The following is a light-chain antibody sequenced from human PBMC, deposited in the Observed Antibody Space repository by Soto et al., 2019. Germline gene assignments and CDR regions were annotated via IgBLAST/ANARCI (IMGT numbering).Light chain of an antibody. V-gene: IGKV3-20*01. J-gene: IGKJ3*01. Sequence: EIVLKQSPGTLSLSPGERATLSCRASQSISSSYLAWYQQKPGQAPRLLVYGASSRATGIPDRFSGSGSGTDFTLTISRLEPEDFSVYYCQQYGSSRFTFGPGTKVDI. CDR3: QQYGSSRFT. CDR1: QSISSSY. CDR2: GAS.